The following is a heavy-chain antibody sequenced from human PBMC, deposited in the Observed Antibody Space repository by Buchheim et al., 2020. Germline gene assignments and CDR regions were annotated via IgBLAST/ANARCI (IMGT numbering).Heavy chain of an antibody. J-gene: IGHJ4*02. Sequence: QVQLQESGPGLVKPSQTLSLTCTVSGGSISSGSYYWSWIRQPAGKGLEWIGRIYTSGSTNYNPSLKSRVTISVDTSKNQFSLKLSSVTAADTAVYYCARDGTPFYGSGFDYWGQGTL. V-gene: IGHV4-61*02. CDR3: ARDGTPFYGSGFDY. CDR1: GGSISSGSYY. CDR2: IYTSGST. D-gene: IGHD6-19*01.